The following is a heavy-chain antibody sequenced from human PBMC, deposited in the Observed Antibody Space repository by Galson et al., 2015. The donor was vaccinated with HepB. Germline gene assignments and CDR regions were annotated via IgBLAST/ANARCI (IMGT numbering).Heavy chain of an antibody. CDR1: GYTFTRFD. CDR2: ISASNGNT. CDR3: ARGREWGDV. V-gene: IGHV1-18*01. D-gene: IGHD3-3*01. J-gene: IGHJ6*02. Sequence: SVKVSCKASGYTFTRFDIIWVRQAPGQGPEWMGWISASNGNTNYAQKLQGRVSMTTDTSTTTAYMELGSLTSDDTAVYYCARGREWGDVWGQGTTATVSS.